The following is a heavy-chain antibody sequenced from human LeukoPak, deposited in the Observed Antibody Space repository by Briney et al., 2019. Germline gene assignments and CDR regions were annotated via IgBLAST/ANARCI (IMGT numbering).Heavy chain of an antibody. Sequence: KPSETLSLTCAVYGGSFSGYYWSWIRQPPGKGLEWIGEINHSGSTNYNPSLKSRVTISVDTSKNQFSLKLSSVTAADTAVYYCARGRSVRAPDGYKPLDYWGQGTLVTVSS. D-gene: IGHD5-24*01. CDR1: GGSFSGYY. V-gene: IGHV4-34*01. CDR3: ARGRSVRAPDGYKPLDY. CDR2: INHSGST. J-gene: IGHJ4*02.